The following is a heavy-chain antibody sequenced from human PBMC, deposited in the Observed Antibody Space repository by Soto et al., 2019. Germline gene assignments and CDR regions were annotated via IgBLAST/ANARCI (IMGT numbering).Heavy chain of an antibody. CDR2: ISGSGGST. J-gene: IGHJ4*02. V-gene: IGHV3-23*01. D-gene: IGHD6-6*01. CDR3: ALVPSKAARYFDS. Sequence: EVQLLESGGGLVQPGGSLRLSCAASGFTFSNYDMTWVRQAPGKGLEWVSGISGSGGSTYYADSVKGRLTISRDNSENTLYLQLNSLRVEDTAVYYCALVPSKAARYFDSWGQGTLVTVSP. CDR1: GFTFSNYD.